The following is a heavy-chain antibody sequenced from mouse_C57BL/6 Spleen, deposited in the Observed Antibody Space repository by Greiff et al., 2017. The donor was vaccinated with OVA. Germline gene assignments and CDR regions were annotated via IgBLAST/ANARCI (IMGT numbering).Heavy chain of an antibody. CDR1: GYTFTSYW. CDR3: ASIWYFDV. CDR2: IDPSDSYT. D-gene: IGHD2-3*01. Sequence: QVQLQQPGAELVKPGASVKLSCKASGYTFTSYWMQWVKQRPGQGLEWIGEIDPSDSYTNYNQKFKGKATLTVDTSSSTAYMQLSSLTSEDSAVYYCASIWYFDVWGTGTTVTVSS. J-gene: IGHJ1*03. V-gene: IGHV1-50*01.